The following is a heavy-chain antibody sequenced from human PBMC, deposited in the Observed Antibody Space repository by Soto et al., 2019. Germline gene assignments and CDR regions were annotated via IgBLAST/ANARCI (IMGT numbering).Heavy chain of an antibody. Sequence: GASVKVSGKASGVTFSSYAISWVRQAPGQGLEWMGGIIPIFGTANYAQKFQGRVTITADESTSTAYMELSSLRSEDTAVYYCARDLYDYVWGSYRYYFDYWGQGTLVTVSS. CDR1: GVTFSSYA. D-gene: IGHD3-16*02. J-gene: IGHJ4*02. CDR3: ARDLYDYVWGSYRYYFDY. V-gene: IGHV1-69*13. CDR2: IIPIFGTA.